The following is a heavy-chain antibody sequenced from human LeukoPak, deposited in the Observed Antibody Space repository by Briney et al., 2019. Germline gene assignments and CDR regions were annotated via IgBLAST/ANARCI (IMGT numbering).Heavy chain of an antibody. CDR1: GFTFSSYG. CDR2: IWYDGSNK. CDR3: ARDSSSGYYYVVY. V-gene: IGHV3-33*01. D-gene: IGHD3-22*01. Sequence: PGGSLRLSCAASGFTFSSYGMHWVRQAPGKGLDWVAVIWYDGSNKYYADSVKGRFTISRDNSKNTLYLQMNSLRAEDTAVYYCARDSSSGYYYVVYWGQGTLVTVSS. J-gene: IGHJ4*02.